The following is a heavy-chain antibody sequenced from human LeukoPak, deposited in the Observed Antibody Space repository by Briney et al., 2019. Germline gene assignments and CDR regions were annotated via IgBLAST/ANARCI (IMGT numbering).Heavy chain of an antibody. V-gene: IGHV1-2*02. D-gene: IGHD2-21*01. CDR3: ARDRSYRQPPDYYYYYYMDV. J-gene: IGHJ6*03. CDR1: GYTFTGYY. Sequence: GASVKVSCKASGYTFTGYYMHWVRQAPGQGLEWMGWINPNSGGTNYAQKFQGRVTMTRDTSISTAYMELSRLRSDDTAVYYCARDRSYRQPPDYYYYYYMDVWGKGTTVTISS. CDR2: INPNSGGT.